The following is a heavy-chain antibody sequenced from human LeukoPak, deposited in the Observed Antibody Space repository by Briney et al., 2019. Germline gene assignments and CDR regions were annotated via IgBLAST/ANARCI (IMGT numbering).Heavy chain of an antibody. V-gene: IGHV4-38-2*02. J-gene: IGHJ6*04. Sequence: IYHTGNTYYNPSLNTRATISVHTSNTQFSLQLTSVTAADTAVYYCARDQGDYYYYYGMDVWGKGTTVTVSS. CDR2: IYHTGNT. D-gene: IGHD3-16*01. CDR3: ARDQGDYYYYYGMDV.